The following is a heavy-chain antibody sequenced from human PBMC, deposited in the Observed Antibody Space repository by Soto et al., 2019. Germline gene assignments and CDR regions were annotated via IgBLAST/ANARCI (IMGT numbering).Heavy chain of an antibody. V-gene: IGHV6-1*01. CDR2: TYYRSKWYN. J-gene: IGHJ4*02. CDR3: ARGVRGSYASFDY. CDR1: GDSVSSNNAA. D-gene: IGHD1-26*01. Sequence: QVQLQQSGPRLVKPSQTLSLTCAISGDSVSSNNAAWNCIRQSPSRGLEWLGRTYYRSKWYNDYAVSVKSRITINPDPSKNQFSLQLNSVTPEDTAVYYCARGVRGSYASFDYWGQGTLVTVSS.